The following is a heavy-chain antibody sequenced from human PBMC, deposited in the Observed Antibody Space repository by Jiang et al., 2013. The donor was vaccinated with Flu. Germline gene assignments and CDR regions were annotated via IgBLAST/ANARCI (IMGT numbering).Heavy chain of an antibody. CDR2: VFPGDSDT. J-gene: IGHJ5*02. CDR3: ARQRSDGTMTGPIDL. CDR1: GFSFTSHW. Sequence: ISCKGSGFSFTSHWIGWVRQMPGKGLEWIGIVFPGDSDTRYSPSFQGQVTISADRSITTVYLMSSSLKASDTGMYYCARQRSDGTMTGPIDLWGQGTLVTVSS. D-gene: IGHD3-9*01. V-gene: IGHV5-51*01.